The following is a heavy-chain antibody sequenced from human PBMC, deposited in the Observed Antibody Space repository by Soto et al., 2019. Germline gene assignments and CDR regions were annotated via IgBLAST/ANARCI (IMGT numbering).Heavy chain of an antibody. CDR3: ARVGPYDSGSYMLRYNCFDP. CDR2: IYSGGAT. J-gene: IGHJ5*02. V-gene: IGHV3-53*01. Sequence: GGSLRLSCAAAGFSVSTSHMNRVRQTPGKGLEWVSVIYSGGATYYAASVKGRFTISRDKSKNTVYLQMNSLRAEDTAVYYCARVGPYDSGSYMLRYNCFDPWGQGTLVTVSS. D-gene: IGHD3-10*01. CDR1: GFSVSTSH.